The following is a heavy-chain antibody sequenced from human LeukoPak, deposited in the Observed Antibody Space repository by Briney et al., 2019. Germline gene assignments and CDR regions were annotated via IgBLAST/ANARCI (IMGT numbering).Heavy chain of an antibody. J-gene: IGHJ5*02. CDR2: IDKKDNLYAT. CDR3: TRDRGTYNWFDP. Sequence: GGSLRLSCVASGFTFSGSAVHWVRQSSGKGLEWVGHIDKKDNLYATAYAESVKGRFTISRDDSKDTAFLHMDSLKTEDTALYYCTRDRGTYNWFDPWGQGTLVTVSS. D-gene: IGHD2-15*01. CDR1: GFTFSGSA. V-gene: IGHV3-73*01.